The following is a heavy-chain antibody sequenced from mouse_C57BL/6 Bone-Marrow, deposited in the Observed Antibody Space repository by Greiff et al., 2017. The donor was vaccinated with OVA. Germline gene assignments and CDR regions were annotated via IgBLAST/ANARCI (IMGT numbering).Heavy chain of an antibody. V-gene: IGHV1-58*01. Sequence: EVQLQQPGAELVMPGSSVKMSCKTSGYTFTSYGINWVKQRPGQGLEWIGYIYPGNSYTEYNQKFKGKATLTSDTSSSTAYMQLSRLTSVDSASYFCARRGNADYHAMDYWGQGTPVTVSS. CDR2: IYPGNSYT. D-gene: IGHD2-1*01. J-gene: IGHJ4*01. CDR1: GYTFTSYG. CDR3: ARRGNADYHAMDY.